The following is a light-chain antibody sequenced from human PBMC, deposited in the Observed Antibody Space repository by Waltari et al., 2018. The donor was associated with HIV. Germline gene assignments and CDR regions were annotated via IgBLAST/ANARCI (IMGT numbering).Light chain of an antibody. V-gene: IGLV2-23*01. CDR1: SRDVGNYNP. J-gene: IGLJ2*01. CDR2: EGS. CDR3: CSYANSSTV. Sequence: QSALTQFASVSGSPGQSITIPCTGTSRDVGNYNPVSWYQQPPGKAPKLMIYEGSKRPSGVSNRFSGSKSGNTASLTISGLQAEDEADYYCCSYANSSTVFGGGTKVTVL.